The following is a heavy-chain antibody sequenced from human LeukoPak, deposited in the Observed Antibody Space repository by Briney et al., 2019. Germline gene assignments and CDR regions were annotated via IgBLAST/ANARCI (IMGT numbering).Heavy chain of an antibody. CDR1: GFTFSSYV. D-gene: IGHD3-10*01. Sequence: GRSLRLSCAASGFTFSSYVMHWVRQGPVKGLEWVAVISYDGSNKYYADSVEGRFTISRDNSKNTLYLQMNSLRAEDTAVYYCARAPLQVARARMDVWGQGTTVTVSS. CDR3: ARAPLQVARARMDV. CDR2: ISYDGSNK. V-gene: IGHV3-30-3*01. J-gene: IGHJ6*02.